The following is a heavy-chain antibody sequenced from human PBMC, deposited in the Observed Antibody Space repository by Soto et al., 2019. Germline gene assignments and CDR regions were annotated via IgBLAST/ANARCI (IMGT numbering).Heavy chain of an antibody. J-gene: IGHJ5*02. CDR3: ARDMGYCTNGVCLNWFDP. CDR2: ISSSSSTI. Sequence: LRLSCAASGFTFSSYSMNWVRQAPGKGLEWVSYISSSSSTIYYADSVKGRFTISRDNAKNSLYLQMNSLRDEDTAVYYCARDMGYCTNGVCLNWFDPWGQGTLVTVSS. V-gene: IGHV3-48*02. D-gene: IGHD2-8*01. CDR1: GFTFSSYS.